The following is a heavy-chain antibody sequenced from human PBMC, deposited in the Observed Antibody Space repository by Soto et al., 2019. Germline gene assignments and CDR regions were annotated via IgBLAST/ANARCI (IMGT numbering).Heavy chain of an antibody. D-gene: IGHD4-17*01. CDR1: GGSISSGDYY. V-gene: IGHV4-30-4*01. CDR2: IYYSGST. Sequence: QVQLQESGPGLVKPSQTLSLTCTVSGGSISSGDYYWSWIRQPPGKGLEWIGYIYYSGSTYYNPSLTSRVTISVDTSKNQFSLKLSSVTAADTAVYYCARDRDDYGGANWYFDLWGRGTLVTVSS. J-gene: IGHJ2*01. CDR3: ARDRDDYGGANWYFDL.